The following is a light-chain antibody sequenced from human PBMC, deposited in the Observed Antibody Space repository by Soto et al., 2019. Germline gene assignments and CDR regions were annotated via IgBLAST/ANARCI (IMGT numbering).Light chain of an antibody. CDR1: PSISRW. V-gene: IGKV1-5*01. CDR2: DAS. CDR3: QQYNGYYRT. Sequence: DIQMTQSPSTLSSSVGDRVTITCRASPSISRWLAWYQEKPGKAPKLLIYDASSLESGVPSRFSGSGSGTEFTRTISSLQPDDFATYYCQQYNGYYRTFGQGTKLEIK. J-gene: IGKJ2*01.